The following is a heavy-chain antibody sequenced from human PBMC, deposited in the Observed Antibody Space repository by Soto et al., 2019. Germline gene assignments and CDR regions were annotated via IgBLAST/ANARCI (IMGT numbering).Heavy chain of an antibody. CDR2: IWYDESNK. J-gene: IGHJ4*02. D-gene: IGHD3-3*02. V-gene: IGHV3-33*01. CDR1: GFTFRNYG. CDR3: ARDISSAYFDS. Sequence: SGGSLRLSCAASGFTFRNYGMHWVRQAPGKGLEWVAVIWYDESNKYYAESVKGRFTISRDNSKNTLFLQMNSLRAEDTAVYYCARDISSAYFDSWGQGTLVTVSS.